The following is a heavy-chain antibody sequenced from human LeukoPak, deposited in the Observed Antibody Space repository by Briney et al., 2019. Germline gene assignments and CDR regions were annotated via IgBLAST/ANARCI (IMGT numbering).Heavy chain of an antibody. CDR2: IYHSGST. CDR1: GGPISSGGYY. Sequence: PSETLSLTCTVSGGPISSGGYYWSWIRQPPGKGLEWIGYIYHSGSTYYNPSLKSRVTISVDRSKNQFSLKLSSVTAADTAVYYCASGYSSSWYGNWFDPWGQGTLVTVSS. V-gene: IGHV4-30-2*02. CDR3: ASGYSSSWYGNWFDP. J-gene: IGHJ5*02. D-gene: IGHD6-13*01.